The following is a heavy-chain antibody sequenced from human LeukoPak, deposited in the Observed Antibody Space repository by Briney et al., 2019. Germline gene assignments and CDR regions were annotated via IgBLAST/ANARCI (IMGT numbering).Heavy chain of an antibody. J-gene: IGHJ4*02. CDR1: EFTFSSYA. Sequence: PTGGSLRLSCVVSEFTFSSYAMSWVRQAPGKGLEWVSAISGSGGSTYYADSVKGRFTNSRDNSKNTLYLQMNSLRAEDTAVYYCAKGVSSPLYYFDYWGQGTLVTVSS. V-gene: IGHV3-23*01. CDR2: ISGSGGST. CDR3: AKGVSSPLYYFDY. D-gene: IGHD6-13*01.